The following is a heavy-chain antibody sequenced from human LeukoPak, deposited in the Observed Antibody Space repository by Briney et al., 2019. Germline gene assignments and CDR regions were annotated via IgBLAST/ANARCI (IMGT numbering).Heavy chain of an antibody. CDR1: GGSISSSSYY. V-gene: IGHV4-39*01. CDR3: ARWSSAAVDY. J-gene: IGHJ4*02. D-gene: IGHD6-19*01. CDR2: IYHSGST. Sequence: SETLSLTCTVSGGSISSSSYYWGWIRQPPGKGLEWIGSIYHSGSTYYNPSLKSRVTISVDTSKNQFSLKLSSVTAADTAVYYCARWSSAAVDYWGQGTLVTVSS.